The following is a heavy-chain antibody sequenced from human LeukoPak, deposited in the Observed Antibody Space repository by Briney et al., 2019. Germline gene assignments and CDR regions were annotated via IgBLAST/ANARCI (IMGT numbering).Heavy chain of an antibody. Sequence: GGSLRLSCAASGFTFSTYWMHWLRQAPGKGLVWVSRINSDGSSTNYADSVKGRFTISRDNANNTLYLQLNSLRAEDTAVYFCARDVNYFYDSSGRFDYWGQGTLVTVSS. CDR1: GFTFSTYW. CDR3: ARDVNYFYDSSGRFDY. D-gene: IGHD3-22*01. V-gene: IGHV3-74*01. J-gene: IGHJ4*02. CDR2: INSDGSST.